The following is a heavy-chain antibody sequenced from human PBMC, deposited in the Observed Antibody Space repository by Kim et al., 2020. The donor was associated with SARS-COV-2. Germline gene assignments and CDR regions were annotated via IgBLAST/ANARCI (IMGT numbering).Heavy chain of an antibody. Sequence: AKKFQGRVPMTEDTSTDTAYMELSSLRSEDTAVYYCASKVGATIYWYFDLWGRGTLVTVSS. V-gene: IGHV1-24*01. D-gene: IGHD1-26*01. CDR3: ASKVGATIYWYFDL. J-gene: IGHJ2*01.